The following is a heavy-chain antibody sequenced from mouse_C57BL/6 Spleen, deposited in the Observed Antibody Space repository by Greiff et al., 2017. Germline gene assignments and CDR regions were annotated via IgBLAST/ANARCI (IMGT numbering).Heavy chain of an antibody. D-gene: IGHD1-1*01. CDR1: GYAFSSYW. CDR3: ARSDYGSPLAY. CDR2: IYPGDGDT. V-gene: IGHV1-80*01. Sequence: QVQLQQSGAELVKPGASVKISCKASGYAFSSYWMNWVKQRPGKGLEWIGQIYPGDGDTNYNGKFKGKATMTADNSSSTAYMQLSSLTSEDSAVYFCARSDYGSPLAYWGQGTLVTVSA. J-gene: IGHJ3*01.